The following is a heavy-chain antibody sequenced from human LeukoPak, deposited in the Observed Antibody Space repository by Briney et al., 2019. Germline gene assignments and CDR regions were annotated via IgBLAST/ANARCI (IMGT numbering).Heavy chain of an antibody. CDR3: ARHSPVATEAFDI. Sequence: SETLSLTCAVYGGSFSGYYWSWIRQPPGKGLEWIGSLYYSGSTYDNPSLKSRVTISVDTSKNQLSLKLSSVTAADTAIYYCARHSPVATEAFDIWDQGTMATVSS. D-gene: IGHD2-2*01. CDR1: GGSFSGYY. CDR2: LYYSGST. J-gene: IGHJ3*02. V-gene: IGHV4-34*01.